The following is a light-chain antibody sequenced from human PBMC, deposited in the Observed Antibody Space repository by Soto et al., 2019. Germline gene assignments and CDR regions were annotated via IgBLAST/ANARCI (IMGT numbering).Light chain of an antibody. CDR2: GNS. J-gene: IGLJ2*01. CDR3: QPYDSGLSGVV. V-gene: IGLV1-40*01. Sequence: QSVLTQPPSVSGAPGQGVIISCTGSNSNIGAGYDVHWYQRLPGTAPKLLIYGNSNRPSGVPDRFSGSASGTSASLAITGLQAEDEADYYCQPYDSGLSGVVFGGGTKLTVL. CDR1: NSNIGAGYD.